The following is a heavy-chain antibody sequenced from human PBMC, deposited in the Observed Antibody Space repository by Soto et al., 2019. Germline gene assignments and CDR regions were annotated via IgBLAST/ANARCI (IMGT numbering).Heavy chain of an antibody. CDR1: GFTFSDYY. Sequence: QVQLVESGGGLVKPGGSLRLSCAASGFTFSDYYMSWIRQAPGKGLEWVSYISSSGSTIYYADSVKGRFTISRDNAKNSLYLQMNSLRAEDTAVYYCARDLPYSSSPNVSYYYYMDVWGKGTTVTVSS. CDR2: ISSSGSTI. CDR3: ARDLPYSSSPNVSYYYYMDV. D-gene: IGHD6-6*01. J-gene: IGHJ6*03. V-gene: IGHV3-11*01.